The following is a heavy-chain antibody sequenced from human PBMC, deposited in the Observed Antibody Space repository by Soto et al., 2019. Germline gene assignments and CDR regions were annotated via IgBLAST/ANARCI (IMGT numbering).Heavy chain of an antibody. CDR3: ARGMTTVTTFDY. J-gene: IGHJ4*02. CDR2: IYHSGST. D-gene: IGHD4-4*01. Sequence: SETLSLTCAVSGGSISSGGYSWSWIRQPPGKGLEYIGYIYHSGSTYYNPSLKSRVSISVDRSKNQVSLKLSSVTAADTAVYYCARGMTTVTTFDYWGQGTLVTVS. CDR1: GGSISSGGYS. V-gene: IGHV4-30-2*01.